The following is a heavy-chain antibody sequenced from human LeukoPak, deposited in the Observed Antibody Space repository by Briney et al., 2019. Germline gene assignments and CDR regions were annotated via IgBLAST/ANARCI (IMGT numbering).Heavy chain of an antibody. J-gene: IGHJ5*02. V-gene: IGHV5-51*01. Sequence: GESLKISCKGSGYSFTNYWIGWVRQMPGKGLEWMGIIYPGDSDTKYSPSFQGQVTISADKSISTAYLQWSSLKASDTAMYYCARQLDHYYDSSGYYYESWFDPWGQGTLVTVSS. CDR2: IYPGDSDT. CDR1: GYSFTNYW. CDR3: ARQLDHYYDSSGYYYESWFDP. D-gene: IGHD3-22*01.